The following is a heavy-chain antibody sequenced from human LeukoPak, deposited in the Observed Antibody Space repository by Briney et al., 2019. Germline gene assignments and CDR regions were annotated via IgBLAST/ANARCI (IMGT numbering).Heavy chain of an antibody. J-gene: IGHJ4*02. D-gene: IGHD6-19*01. Sequence: ASVKVSCKVSGYTLTELSMHWVRQAPGKGLEWMGGFDPEDGETIYAQKFQGRVTMTEDTSTDTAYMELSSLRSEDTAVYYCARGDGSGWYLQRNYFDYWGQGTLVTVSS. CDR3: ARGDGSGWYLQRNYFDY. CDR2: FDPEDGET. V-gene: IGHV1-24*01. CDR1: GYTLTELS.